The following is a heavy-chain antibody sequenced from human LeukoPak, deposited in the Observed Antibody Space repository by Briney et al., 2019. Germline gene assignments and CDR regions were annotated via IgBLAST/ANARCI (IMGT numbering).Heavy chain of an antibody. V-gene: IGHV4-61*02. J-gene: IGHJ3*02. D-gene: IGHD3-3*01. CDR2: IYTSGST. CDR3: ARDVARLNYDFWSGQAKRGDAFDI. CDR1: SGSIRRGSCY. Sequence: SETVSLPCTVSSGSIRRGSCYWSWIRQPAGKGLEWIGRIYTSGSTNYNPSLKSRVTISVDTSKNQFSLKLSSVTAADTAVYYCARDVARLNYDFWSGQAKRGDAFDIWGQGTMVTVSS.